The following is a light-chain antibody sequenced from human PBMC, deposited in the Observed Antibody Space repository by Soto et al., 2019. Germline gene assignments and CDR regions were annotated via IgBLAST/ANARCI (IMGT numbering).Light chain of an antibody. J-gene: IGKJ3*01. CDR1: QSISSY. CDR3: QQSYSTPPIT. V-gene: IGKV1-39*01. Sequence: DIQMTQSPSSLSASVGDRVTITCRASQSISSYLNGYQQKPGKAPKLLIYAASSLQSGVPSRFSGSGSGTDFTLTISSLQPEDFATYYCQQSYSTPPITFGPGTKVDIK. CDR2: AAS.